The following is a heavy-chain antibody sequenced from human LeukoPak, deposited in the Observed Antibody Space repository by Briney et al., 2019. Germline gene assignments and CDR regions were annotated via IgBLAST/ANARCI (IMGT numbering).Heavy chain of an antibody. J-gene: IGHJ5*02. Sequence: ASVKVSCKASGYTFTSYYMHWVRQAPGQGLEWMGIINPSSGKINYAQKFQGRVTMTRNTSISTAYMELSSLRSEDTAVYYCARACDFDWLWGVSHYNWFDPWGQGTLVTVSS. CDR1: GYTFTSYY. CDR2: INPSSGKI. V-gene: IGHV1-46*01. CDR3: ARACDFDWLWGVSHYNWFDP. D-gene: IGHD3-9*01.